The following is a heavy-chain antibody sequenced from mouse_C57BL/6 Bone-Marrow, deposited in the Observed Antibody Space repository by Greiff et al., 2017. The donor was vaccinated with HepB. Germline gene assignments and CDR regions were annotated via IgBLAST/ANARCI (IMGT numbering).Heavy chain of an antibody. CDR2: IYPGDGDT. Sequence: VQLQQSGPELVKPGASVKISCKASGYAFSSSWMNWVKQRPGKGLEWIGRIYPGDGDTNYNGKFKGKATLTADKSSSTAYMQLRSLTSEDSAVYFCARKNYYGYFDYWGQGTTLTVSS. D-gene: IGHD1-1*01. CDR3: ARKNYYGYFDY. J-gene: IGHJ2*01. CDR1: GYAFSSSW. V-gene: IGHV1-82*01.